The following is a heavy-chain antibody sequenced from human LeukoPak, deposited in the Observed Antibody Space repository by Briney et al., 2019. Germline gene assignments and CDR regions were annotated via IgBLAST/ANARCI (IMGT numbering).Heavy chain of an antibody. Sequence: SETLSLTCTVSGGSISSGGYYWSWIRQHPGKGLEWIGYIYYSGSTYYNPSLKSRVTISVDTSKNQFSLKLSSVTAADTAVYYCARGIVVVPASSHLYYCYYMDVWGKGTTVTVSS. V-gene: IGHV4-31*03. D-gene: IGHD2-2*01. CDR1: GGSISSGGYY. J-gene: IGHJ6*03. CDR3: ARGIVVVPASSHLYYCYYMDV. CDR2: IYYSGST.